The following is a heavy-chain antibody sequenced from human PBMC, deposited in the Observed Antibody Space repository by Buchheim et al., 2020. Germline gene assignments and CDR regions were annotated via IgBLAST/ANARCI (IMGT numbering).Heavy chain of an antibody. Sequence: QVQLVESGGGVVQPGRSLRLSCAASGFTFSSYGMHWVRQAPGKGLEWVAVISYDGSNKYYADSVKGRFTISRDNSKNTLYLQMNSLRAEDTAVYYCAKDLKGGAVAGKPYYYYYYYGMDVWGQGTT. CDR2: ISYDGSNK. CDR3: AKDLKGGAVAGKPYYYYYYYGMDV. D-gene: IGHD6-19*01. V-gene: IGHV3-30*18. J-gene: IGHJ6*02. CDR1: GFTFSSYG.